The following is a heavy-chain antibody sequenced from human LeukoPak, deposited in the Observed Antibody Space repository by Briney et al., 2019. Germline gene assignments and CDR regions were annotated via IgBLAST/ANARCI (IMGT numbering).Heavy chain of an antibody. Sequence: SVTVSCTASGGTFSSYAISWVRQAPGQGLEWMGGIIPIFGTANYAQKFQGRVTITADESTSTAYMELSSLRSEDTAVYYCARGIAAMASNPPLDYWGQGTLVTVSS. V-gene: IGHV1-69*13. CDR2: IIPIFGTA. J-gene: IGHJ4*02. D-gene: IGHD5-18*01. CDR1: GGTFSSYA. CDR3: ARGIAAMASNPPLDY.